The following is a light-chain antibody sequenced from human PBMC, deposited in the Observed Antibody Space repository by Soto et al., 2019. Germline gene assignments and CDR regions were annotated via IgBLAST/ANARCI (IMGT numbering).Light chain of an antibody. J-gene: IGLJ2*01. V-gene: IGLV1-40*01. CDR1: SSNIGAGYD. CDR3: QSYDSSLSGVV. CDR2: GNY. Sequence: QAVLTQPPSVSGAPGQRVTISCTGSSSNIGAGYDVQWYQQLPGTAPKLLIYGNYNRPSGVPDRFSGSKSGTSASLAITGLQAEDEADYYCQSYDSSLSGVVFGGGTKLTVL.